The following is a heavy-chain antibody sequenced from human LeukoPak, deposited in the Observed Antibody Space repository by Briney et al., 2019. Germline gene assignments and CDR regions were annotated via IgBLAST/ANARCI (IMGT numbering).Heavy chain of an antibody. V-gene: IGHV3-15*05. CDR2: IRSKTAGGTT. CDR1: GFTFINNW. CDR3: TAGSHSSDSSDFDS. Sequence: GGSLRLSCAASGFTFINNWMNWVRQAPGKGLEGVGRIRSKTAGGTTEYAAAVNGRFTISRDYSKSTLDVEMNSLKSEDTAVYYCTAGSHSSDSSDFDSWGQGTLVTVSS. J-gene: IGHJ4*02. D-gene: IGHD3-22*01.